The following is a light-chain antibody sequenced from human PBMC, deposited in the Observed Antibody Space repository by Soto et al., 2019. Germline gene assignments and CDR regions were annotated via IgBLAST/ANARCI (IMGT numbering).Light chain of an antibody. CDR2: DND. CDR3: SSYGGNNNYV. J-gene: IGLJ1*01. CDR1: APSIGNHC. Sequence: QSVLTQPPSVSATPGQTVTISCSGTAPSIGNHCVSWYQQLPGTAPKLLIYDNDKRPSEIPDRFSGSKSGTSATLGITGLQTGDEAVYYCSSYGGNNNYVFGTGTKVTVL. V-gene: IGLV1-51*01.